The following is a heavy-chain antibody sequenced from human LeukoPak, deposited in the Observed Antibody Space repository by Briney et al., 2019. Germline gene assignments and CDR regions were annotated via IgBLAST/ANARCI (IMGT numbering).Heavy chain of an antibody. D-gene: IGHD3-22*01. V-gene: IGHV4-34*01. CDR1: GGSFSGYY. CDR3: ARGSTDSSGYYLKVRTFDY. Sequence: SETLSLTCAVYGGSFSGYYWSWIRQPPGKGLEWIGEINHSGSTNYNPSLKSRVTISVDTSKNQFSLKLSSVTAADTAVYYCARGSTDSSGYYLKVRTFDYWAREPWSPSPQ. CDR2: INHSGST. J-gene: IGHJ4*02.